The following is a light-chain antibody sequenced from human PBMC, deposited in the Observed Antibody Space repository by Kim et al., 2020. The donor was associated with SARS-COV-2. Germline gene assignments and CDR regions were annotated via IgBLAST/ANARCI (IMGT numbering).Light chain of an antibody. CDR2: YDS. Sequence: PGKTARITCGGNNSGSKSVHWYQQKPGQAPVLGIYYDSDRPSGIPERFSGYNSGNTATLTISRVEAGDEADYYCQVWDSSSDHPWVFGGGTQLTVL. CDR1: NSGSKS. J-gene: IGLJ3*02. CDR3: QVWDSSSDHPWV. V-gene: IGLV3-21*04.